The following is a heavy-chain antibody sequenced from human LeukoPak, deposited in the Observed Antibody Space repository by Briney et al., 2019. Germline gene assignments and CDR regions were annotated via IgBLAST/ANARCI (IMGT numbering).Heavy chain of an antibody. Sequence: GGSLRLSCAASGFTFSSYWMHWVRQAPGKGLVCVSRINSDGSSTSYADSVKGRFTISRDNATNTLYLQMNSLRAEDTAVYYCARVDSGWYRRYFDLWGRGTLVTVSS. CDR2: INSDGSST. CDR3: ARVDSGWYRRYFDL. J-gene: IGHJ2*01. V-gene: IGHV3-74*01. CDR1: GFTFSSYW. D-gene: IGHD6-19*01.